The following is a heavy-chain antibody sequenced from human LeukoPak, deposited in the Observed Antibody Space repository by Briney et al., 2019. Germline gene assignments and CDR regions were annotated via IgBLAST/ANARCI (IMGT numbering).Heavy chain of an antibody. CDR3: AKERGPMVRGAAEN. CDR1: GLTFSNYA. D-gene: IGHD3-10*01. Sequence: HTGGALRLSCAASGLTFSNYAMSWVRQAPGKGLEWVSAISGSGGSTYYGDSVKGRFTISRDNSKNTLYLQMNSLRAEDTAVYYCAKERGPMVRGAAENWGQGTLVTVSS. V-gene: IGHV3-23*01. CDR2: ISGSGGST. J-gene: IGHJ4*02.